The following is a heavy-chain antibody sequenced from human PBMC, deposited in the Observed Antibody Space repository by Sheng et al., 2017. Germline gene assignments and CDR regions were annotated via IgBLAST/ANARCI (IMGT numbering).Heavy chain of an antibody. V-gene: IGHV3-30*04. D-gene: IGHD6-19*01. CDR2: ISYDGGNK. J-gene: IGHJ1*01. CDR3: ARDFGAVAGTGYFHH. Sequence: QVQLVESGGGVVQPGRSLRLSCAASGFTFSSYALHWVRQAPGKGLEWVALISYDGGNKFYVDSVKGRFTISRDNSKNTLYLQMNSLRAEDTAVYYCARDFGAVAGTGYFHHWGQGHPWSPSPQ. CDR1: GFTFSSYA.